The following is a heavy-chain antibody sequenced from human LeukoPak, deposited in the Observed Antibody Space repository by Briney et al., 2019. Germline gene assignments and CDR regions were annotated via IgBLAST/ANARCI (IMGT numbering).Heavy chain of an antibody. CDR2: ISAYNGNT. V-gene: IGHV1-18*01. J-gene: IGHJ4*02. Sequence: ASVKVSCKASGYTFTSNDISWVRQAPGQGLEWMGWISAYNGNTDYAPKLQGRVTMTTDTSTSTAYMELRSLRSDDTAVYYCARAEYYDADFDYWGQGTLVTVSS. CDR1: GYTFTSND. CDR3: ARAEYYDADFDY. D-gene: IGHD3-22*01.